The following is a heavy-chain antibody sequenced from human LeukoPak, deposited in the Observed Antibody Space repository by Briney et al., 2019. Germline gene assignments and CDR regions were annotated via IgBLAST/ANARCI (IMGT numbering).Heavy chain of an antibody. CDR2: IIPILGIA. CDR1: GGTFSSYA. Sequence: ASVKVSCKASGGTFSSYAISLVRQAPGQGLEWMGRIIPILGIANYAQKFQGRVTITADKSTSTAYMELSSLRSEDTAVYYCARDMDTAMACGYWGQGTLVTVFS. V-gene: IGHV1-69*04. J-gene: IGHJ4*02. D-gene: IGHD5-18*01. CDR3: ARDMDTAMACGY.